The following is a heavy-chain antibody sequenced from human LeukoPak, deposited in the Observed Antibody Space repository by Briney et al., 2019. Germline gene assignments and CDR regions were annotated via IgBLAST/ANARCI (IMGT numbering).Heavy chain of an antibody. Sequence: ASVKVSCKASGYTFTSYYMHWVRQAPGQGLEWMGIINPSGGSTSYAQKFQGRVTMTRDTSTSTVYMELSSLRSEDTAVYYCARLVLTEERDSSSWSSNWFDPWGQGTLVTVSS. CDR2: INPSGGST. CDR1: GYTFTSYY. D-gene: IGHD6-13*01. V-gene: IGHV1-46*01. CDR3: ARLVLTEERDSSSWSSNWFDP. J-gene: IGHJ5*02.